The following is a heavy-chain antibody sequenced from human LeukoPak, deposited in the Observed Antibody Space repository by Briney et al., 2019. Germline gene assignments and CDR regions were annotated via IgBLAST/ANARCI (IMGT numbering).Heavy chain of an antibody. V-gene: IGHV1-69*05. D-gene: IGHD2-2*01. CDR1: GGTFSSYA. J-gene: IGHJ5*02. Sequence: SVKVSCKASGGTFSSYAISWVRQAPGQGLEWMGGIIPIFGTANYAQKFQGRVTITTDESTSTAYMELSSLRSEDTAVYYCAREGCSSTSCHVNWFDPWGQGTLVTVSS. CDR3: AREGCSSTSCHVNWFDP. CDR2: IIPIFGTA.